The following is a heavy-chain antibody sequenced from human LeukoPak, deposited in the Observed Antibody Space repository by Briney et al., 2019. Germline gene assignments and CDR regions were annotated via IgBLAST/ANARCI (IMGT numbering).Heavy chain of an antibody. V-gene: IGHV3-48*03. Sequence: PGGSLRLSCATSGFIFRDREMNWVRQAPGKGLEWVAHITSSPTTIYYAGSVRGRFTISRDDAKNSLYLQMNSLRAEDTAVYYCAILDAGIDFDYWGQGTPVTVSS. CDR3: AILDAGIDFDY. CDR1: GFIFRDRE. CDR2: ITSSPTTI. D-gene: IGHD3-3*01. J-gene: IGHJ4*02.